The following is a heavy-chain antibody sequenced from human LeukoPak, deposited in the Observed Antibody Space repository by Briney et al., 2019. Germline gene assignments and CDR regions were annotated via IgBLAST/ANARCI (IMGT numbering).Heavy chain of an antibody. CDR1: GFTFSSYS. D-gene: IGHD1-26*01. V-gene: IGHV3-23*01. J-gene: IGHJ4*02. Sequence: PGGSLRLSCAASGFTFSSYSMNWVRQAPGKGLEWVSGIRGSGDSTDYADSVKGRFTISRDNSKNTLYLQMNSLRAEDTAVYYCAREIAVKYSGSTNYFLDYWGQGTLVTVSS. CDR3: AREIAVKYSGSTNYFLDY. CDR2: IRGSGDST.